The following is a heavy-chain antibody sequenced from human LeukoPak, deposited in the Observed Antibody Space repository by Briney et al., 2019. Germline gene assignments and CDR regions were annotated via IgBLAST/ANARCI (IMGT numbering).Heavy chain of an antibody. D-gene: IGHD2/OR15-2a*01. V-gene: IGHV3-74*01. J-gene: IGHJ4*02. Sequence: GGSLRLSCAASGTYCMHWVRQAPGKGLVWVSHINSDGSWTSYADSVKGRFTISKDNAKNTVYLQMNSLRAEDTAVYYCVSFYETYWGRGTLVTVSS. CDR1: GTYC. CDR3: VSFYETY. CDR2: INSDGSWT.